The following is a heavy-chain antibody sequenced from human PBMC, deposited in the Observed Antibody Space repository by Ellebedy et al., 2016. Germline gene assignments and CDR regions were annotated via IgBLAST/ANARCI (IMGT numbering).Heavy chain of an antibody. V-gene: IGHV5-10-1*01. J-gene: IGHJ6*02. D-gene: IGHD3-10*01. CDR3: ARQSYNYYGSGSYLVMDV. CDR1: GYSFTSYW. Sequence: GESLKISXKGSGYSFTSYWISWVRQMPGKGLEWMGRIDPSDSYTNYSPSFQDHVTISADKSISTAYLQWSSLKASDTAMYYCARQSYNYYGSGSYLVMDVWGQGTTVTVSS. CDR2: IDPSDSYT.